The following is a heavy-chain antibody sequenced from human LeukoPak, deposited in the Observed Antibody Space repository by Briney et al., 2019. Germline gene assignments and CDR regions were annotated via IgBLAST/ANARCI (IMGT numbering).Heavy chain of an antibody. CDR3: ARANFLYCSSTSCLFDY. Sequence: GASVKVSCKASGYTFTDYYMHWVRQAPGQGFEWMGWINPNDGDTYYAQKFQGRVTMTRDTSISTAHMEVSRLRSDDTAVYYCARANFLYCSSTSCLFDYWGQGTLVTDSS. V-gene: IGHV1-2*02. CDR2: INPNDGDT. J-gene: IGHJ4*02. D-gene: IGHD2-2*01. CDR1: GYTFTDYY.